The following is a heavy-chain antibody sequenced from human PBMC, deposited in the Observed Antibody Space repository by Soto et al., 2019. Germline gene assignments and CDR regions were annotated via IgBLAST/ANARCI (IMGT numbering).Heavy chain of an antibody. J-gene: IGHJ5*02. D-gene: IGHD4-17*01. CDR3: ARAAKDYGDYFRTISRRYFDP. CDR2: IYYSGST. CDR1: GGSISSSSYY. V-gene: IGHV4-39*01. Sequence: SETLSLTCTVSGGSISSSSYYWGWIRQPPGKGLEWIGSIYYSGSTYYNPSLKSRVTISVDTSKNPFSLKLSSVTAADTAVYYCARAAKDYGDYFRTISRRYFDPWGQGTLVTVSS.